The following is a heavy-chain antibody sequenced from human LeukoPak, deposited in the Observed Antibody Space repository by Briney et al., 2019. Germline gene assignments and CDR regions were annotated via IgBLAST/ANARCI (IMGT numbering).Heavy chain of an antibody. CDR3: ANSIVGATMGAFGI. D-gene: IGHD1-26*01. CDR1: GFTFSSYA. CDR2: ISGSGGST. V-gene: IGHV3-23*01. Sequence: GGSLRLSCAASGFTFSSYAMSWVRQAPGRGLEWVSAISGSGGSTYHAASVKGRFTISRDNSKNTLYLQMNSLRAEDTAVYYCANSIVGATMGAFGIWGQGTMVTVSS. J-gene: IGHJ3*02.